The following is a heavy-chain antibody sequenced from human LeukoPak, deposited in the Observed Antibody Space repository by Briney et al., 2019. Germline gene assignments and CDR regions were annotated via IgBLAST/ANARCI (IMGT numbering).Heavy chain of an antibody. CDR3: ARGRGGYPD. V-gene: IGHV4-34*01. D-gene: IGHD5-12*01. CDR2: INHSGST. Sequence: PSETLSLTYAVSGGSFSGYYWSWIRQPPGKGLEWVREINHSGSTNYNPSITSRVTISLDTSKNKISLKLSSVTDADTAVYYCARGRGGYPDWGQGTMVTVSS. CDR1: GGSFSGYY. J-gene: IGHJ3*01.